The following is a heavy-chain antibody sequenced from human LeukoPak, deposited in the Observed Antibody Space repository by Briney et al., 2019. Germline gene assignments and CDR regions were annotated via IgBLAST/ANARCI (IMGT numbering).Heavy chain of an antibody. CDR2: ISWNSGSI. Sequence: GGSLRLSCAASGFTFDDYAMHWVRQAPGKGLEWVSGISWNSGSIGYADSVKGRFTISRDNAKNSLYLQMNSLRAEDTAVYYCARVKRYYDSSGYYSYWGQGTLVTVSS. CDR3: ARVKRYYDSSGYYSY. V-gene: IGHV3-9*01. D-gene: IGHD3-22*01. CDR1: GFTFDDYA. J-gene: IGHJ4*02.